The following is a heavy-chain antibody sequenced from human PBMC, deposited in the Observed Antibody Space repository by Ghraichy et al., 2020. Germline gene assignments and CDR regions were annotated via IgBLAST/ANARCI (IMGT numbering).Heavy chain of an antibody. CDR1: GLTFRSYG. D-gene: IGHD6-19*01. CDR3: AKIAVTGQHYFDY. CDR2: ISSDGSHI. Sequence: GESLNISCAVSGLTFRSYGMYWVRQAPGKALEWVALISSDGSHIKYSDSVKGRFTISRDNSKNTLYLQMNSLRGEDTAIFYCAKIAVTGQHYFDYWGQGTLVTVSS. V-gene: IGHV3-30*18. J-gene: IGHJ4*02.